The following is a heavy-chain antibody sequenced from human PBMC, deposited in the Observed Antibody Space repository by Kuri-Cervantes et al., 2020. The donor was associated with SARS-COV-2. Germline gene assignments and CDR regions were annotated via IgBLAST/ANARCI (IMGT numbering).Heavy chain of an antibody. D-gene: IGHD3-3*01. CDR2: IWYDGSNK. CDR1: GFTFSSYS. CDR3: TRYDFWSGYYHDY. Sequence: GGSLRLSCAASGFTFSSYSMNWVRQAPGKGLEWVAVIWYDGSNKYYADSVKGRFTISRDDSKSIAYLQMNSLKTEDTAVYYCTRYDFWSGYYHDYWGQGTLVTVSS. J-gene: IGHJ4*02. V-gene: IGHV3-33*08.